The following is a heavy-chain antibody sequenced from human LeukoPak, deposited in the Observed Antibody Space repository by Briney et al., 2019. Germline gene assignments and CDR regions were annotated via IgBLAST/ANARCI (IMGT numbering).Heavy chain of an antibody. CDR1: GFTFRSYD. J-gene: IGHJ4*02. D-gene: IGHD7-27*01. CDR2: IGTAGEI. V-gene: IGHV3-13*01. CDR3: AKDGNWARFEN. Sequence: GGSLRLSCAASGFTFRSYDMHWVRQATGKGLEWVSGIGTAGEIYYPGSVKGRFTISRDNSKNTLYLQMNSPRAEDTAAYYCAKDGNWARFENWGQGTLVTVSS.